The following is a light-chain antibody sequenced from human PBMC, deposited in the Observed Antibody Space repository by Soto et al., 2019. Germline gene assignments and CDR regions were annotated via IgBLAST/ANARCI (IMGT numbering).Light chain of an antibody. CDR2: DVS. CDR1: VGFYGL. Sequence: QSVLTPPASVSGSPGQSITMSCTDVGFYGLVSWYQQHPGKVPKLMIYDVSKRPSGVSERFSGSKSGNTAYLTISALQADDEADYYCSLDAGSSIYVFGTGTKVTVL. CDR3: SLDAGSSIYV. J-gene: IGLJ1*01. V-gene: IGLV2-23*02.